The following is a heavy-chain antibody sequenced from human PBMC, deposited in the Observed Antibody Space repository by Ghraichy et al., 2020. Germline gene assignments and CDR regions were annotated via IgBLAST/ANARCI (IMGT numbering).Heavy chain of an antibody. Sequence: SETLSLTCTVSRGSISSYYWSCIRQPPGKGLEWNGYSYYNGTTNYNPSLKSRVTISVDTSKNQFSLKLSSVTAAATAVYYCARSYGPRYYYYYGMDVWGQGTTVTVSS. J-gene: IGHJ6*02. CDR3: ARSYGPRYYYYYGMDV. V-gene: IGHV4-59*01. CDR2: SYYNGTT. CDR1: RGSISSYY. D-gene: IGHD5-18*01.